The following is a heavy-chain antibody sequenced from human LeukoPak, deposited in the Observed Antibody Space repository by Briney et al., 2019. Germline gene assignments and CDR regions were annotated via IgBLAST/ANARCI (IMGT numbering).Heavy chain of an antibody. CDR2: IWYDGSNK. CDR1: GFTFSSYG. D-gene: IGHD3-10*01. Sequence: PARSLRLSCAASGFTFSSYGMHWVRQAPGNGLERVAVIWYDGSNKYYADSVKGRFTISRDNSKNTLYLQMKSLRAEDTAVYYCATAPYYYCSGSYPYYYYGMDVWGQGTTVTVSS. J-gene: IGHJ6*02. CDR3: ATAPYYYCSGSYPYYYYGMDV. V-gene: IGHV3-33*01.